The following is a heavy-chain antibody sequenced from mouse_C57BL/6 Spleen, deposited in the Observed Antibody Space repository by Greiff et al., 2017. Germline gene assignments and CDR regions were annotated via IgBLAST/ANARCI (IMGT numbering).Heavy chain of an antibody. CDR3: ASWGTGTSDY. CDR2: IYPRSGNT. V-gene: IGHV1-81*01. J-gene: IGHJ2*01. Sequence: QVQLKESGAELARPGASVKLSCKASGYTFTSYGISWVKQRTGQGLEWIGEIYPRSGNTYYNEKFKGKATLTADKYSSTAYMELRSLTSEDSAVYFCASWGTGTSDYWGQGTTLTVSS. CDR1: GYTFTSYG. D-gene: IGHD4-1*01.